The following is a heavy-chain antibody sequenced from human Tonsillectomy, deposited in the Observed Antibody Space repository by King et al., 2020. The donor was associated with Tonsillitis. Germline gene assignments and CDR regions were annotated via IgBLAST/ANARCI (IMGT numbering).Heavy chain of an antibody. D-gene: IGHD3-22*01. CDR1: GFTFNTYT. CDR2: ISSRTTYI. Sequence: VQLVESGGGLVKPGGSLRLSCAASGFTFNTYTMNWVRQAPGKGLEWVSSISSRTTYILYADSVKGRFTISRDNAQNSLYLQMNSLGDEDTAVYYCARAITRYDSSGYYILYFDYWGQGTLVTASS. J-gene: IGHJ4*02. V-gene: IGHV3-21*01. CDR3: ARAITRYDSSGYYILYFDY.